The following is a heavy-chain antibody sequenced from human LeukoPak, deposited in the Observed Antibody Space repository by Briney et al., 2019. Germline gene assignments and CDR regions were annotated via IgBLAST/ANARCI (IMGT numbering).Heavy chain of an antibody. D-gene: IGHD3-10*01. CDR2: ITSNGGNT. CDR3: AEGTGSDAFDI. J-gene: IGHJ3*02. V-gene: IGHV3-23*01. Sequence: GGSLRLSCAASGFTFSNAWMSWVRQAPGKGLEWVSAITSNGGNTYYVDSVKGRFTISRDNSKNTLYLQINSLRAEDTAMYYCAEGTGSDAFDIWGQGTMVTVSS. CDR1: GFTFSNAW.